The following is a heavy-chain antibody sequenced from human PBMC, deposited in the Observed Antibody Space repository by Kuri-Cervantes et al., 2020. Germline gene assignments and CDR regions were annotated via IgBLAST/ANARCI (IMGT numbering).Heavy chain of an antibody. D-gene: IGHD1-1*01. J-gene: IGHJ4*02. CDR1: GFTFSSYA. CDR2: ISYDGSNK. V-gene: IGHV3-30*07. CDR3: ARLGVPTGTTSVKENFDY. Sequence: GGSLRLSCAASGFTFSSYAMHWVRQAPGKGLEWVAVISYDGSNKYYADSAKGRFTISRDNSKNTLYLQMNSLRAEDTAVYYCARLGVPTGTTSVKENFDYWGQGTLVTVSS.